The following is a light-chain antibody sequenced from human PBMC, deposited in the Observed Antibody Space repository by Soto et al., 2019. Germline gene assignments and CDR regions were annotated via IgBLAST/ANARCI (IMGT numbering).Light chain of an antibody. Sequence: EIVMTQSPATLSVSPGERATLSCRVSQSVSSNLAWYQQKPGQAPRLLIYGASTRATGIPARFSGSGSGTEFILFISSLHSEDFAVYYCHQYNNWAFFFGGGTKV. CDR3: HQYNNWAFF. J-gene: IGKJ4*01. CDR1: QSVSSN. V-gene: IGKV3-15*01. CDR2: GAS.